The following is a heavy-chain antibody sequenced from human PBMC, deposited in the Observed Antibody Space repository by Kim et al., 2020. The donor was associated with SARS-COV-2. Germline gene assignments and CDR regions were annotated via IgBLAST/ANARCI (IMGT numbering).Heavy chain of an antibody. CDR3: ARDRGSGWKDAFDI. CDR2: ISSSSSYI. CDR1: GFTFSSYS. V-gene: IGHV3-21*01. Sequence: GGSLRLSCAASGFTFSSYSMNWVRQAPGKGLEWVSSISSSSSYIYYADSVKGRFTISRDNAKNSLYLQMNSLRAEDTAVYYCARDRGSGWKDAFDIWGQGTMVTVSS. J-gene: IGHJ3*02. D-gene: IGHD6-19*01.